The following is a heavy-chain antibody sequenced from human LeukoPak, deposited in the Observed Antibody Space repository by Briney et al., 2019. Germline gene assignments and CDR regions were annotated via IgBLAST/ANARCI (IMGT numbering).Heavy chain of an antibody. J-gene: IGHJ5*02. D-gene: IGHD2-2*01. CDR1: GFTFSSYA. V-gene: IGHV3-30*01. CDR2: ISYDGSNK. Sequence: GRSLRLSCAASGFTFSSYAMHWVRQAPGKGVEWVAVISYDGSNKYYADSVKSRFTISRDNSKNTLYLQMNSLRAEDTAVYYCARSYCSSTSCSGSDPWGQGTLVTVSS. CDR3: ARSYCSSTSCSGSDP.